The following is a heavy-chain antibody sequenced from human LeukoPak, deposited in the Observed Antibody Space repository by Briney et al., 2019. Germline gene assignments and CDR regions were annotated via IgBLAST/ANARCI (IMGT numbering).Heavy chain of an antibody. V-gene: IGHV3-21*01. CDR3: ASLTKWEPDY. D-gene: IGHD1-26*01. Sequence: SGGSLRLSCAASGFTFSSYSMNWVRQAPGKGLEWVSSISSSSSIYYADSVKGRFTISRDNSKNTLYLQMNSLRAEDTAVYYCASLTKWEPDYWGQGTLVTVSS. J-gene: IGHJ4*02. CDR1: GFTFSSYS. CDR2: ISSSSSI.